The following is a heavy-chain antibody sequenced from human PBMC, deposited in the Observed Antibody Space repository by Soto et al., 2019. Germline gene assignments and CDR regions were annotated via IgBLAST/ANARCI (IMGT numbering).Heavy chain of an antibody. CDR2: IYATGTT. V-gene: IGHV4-59*10. D-gene: IGHD1-1*01. CDR1: GASFNGYY. Sequence: PSETLSLTCGVYGASFNGYYWSWIRESAGKGLEWIGRIYATGTTDYNPSLKSRVMMSVDTSKKQFSLKLRSVTAADTAVYYCVRDGTKTLRDWFDPWGQGISVTVSS. J-gene: IGHJ5*02. CDR3: VRDGTKTLRDWFDP.